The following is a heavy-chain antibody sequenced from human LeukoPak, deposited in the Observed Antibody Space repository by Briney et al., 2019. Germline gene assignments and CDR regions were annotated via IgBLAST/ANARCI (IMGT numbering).Heavy chain of an antibody. D-gene: IGHD7-27*01. Sequence: GGSLRLSCSASGITFSSYWMSWVRQAPGKGLEWVANIKQDGSEKYYVDSVKGRFTISRDNAKNSLYLQMNSLRAEDTALYYCAKLGRGDRDYWGQGTLVTVSS. CDR3: AKLGRGDRDY. CDR1: GITFSSYW. J-gene: IGHJ4*02. CDR2: IKQDGSEK. V-gene: IGHV3-7*03.